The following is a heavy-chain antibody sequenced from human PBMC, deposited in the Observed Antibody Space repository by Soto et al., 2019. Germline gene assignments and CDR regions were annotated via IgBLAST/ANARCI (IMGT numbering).Heavy chain of an antibody. V-gene: IGHV2-5*02. CDR1: GLSLSTSGVG. D-gene: IGHD6-19*01. Sequence: QITLKESGPTLVKPTQTLTLTCTVSGLSLSTSGVGVGWIRQPPGKALEWLGIIYWDDGTRYSPSLKSRFTITKDTSKNQVVLTLTNVDPVDTATYYCAHRRPNSSGWPFDYWGQGTRVTVSS. J-gene: IGHJ4*02. CDR2: IYWDDGT. CDR3: AHRRPNSSGWPFDY.